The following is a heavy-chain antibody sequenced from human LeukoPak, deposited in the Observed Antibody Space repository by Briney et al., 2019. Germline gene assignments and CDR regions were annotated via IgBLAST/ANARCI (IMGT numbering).Heavy chain of an antibody. J-gene: IGHJ3*02. CDR1: GYTFNSSY. D-gene: IGHD5-18*01. CDR2: INPSDDST. V-gene: IGHV1-46*02. CDR3: ARGHLSYGLVDAFDI. Sequence: GASVKVSCKASGYTFNSSYMNWVRQAPGQGLEWMGIINPSDDSTRYAQKFQGGVTVTTDESTSTAYMELSSLRSEDTAVYYCARGHLSYGLVDAFDIWGQGTMVTVSS.